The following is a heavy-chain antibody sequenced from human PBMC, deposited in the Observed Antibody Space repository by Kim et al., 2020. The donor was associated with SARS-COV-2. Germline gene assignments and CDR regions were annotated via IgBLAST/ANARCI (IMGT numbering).Heavy chain of an antibody. CDR3: ARGGLSPSNAFDI. V-gene: IGHV4-59*09. J-gene: IGHJ3*02. Sequence: YNPSLKSRVTISVDTSKNQCSRKLSSVTAADTAVYYCARGGLSPSNAFDIWGQGTMVTVSS.